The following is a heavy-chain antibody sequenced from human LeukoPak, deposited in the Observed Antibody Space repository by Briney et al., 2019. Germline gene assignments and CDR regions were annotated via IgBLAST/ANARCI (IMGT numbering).Heavy chain of an antibody. J-gene: IGHJ2*01. CDR1: RFTFSSYA. V-gene: IGHV3-23*01. Sequence: GGSLRLSCAASRFTFSSYAMSWVRQAPGKGLEWVSAISGSGGSTYYADSVKGRFTISRDNSKNTLYLQMNSLRAEDTAVYYCAKSGCSGGSCYSGTYFDLWGRGTLVTVSS. D-gene: IGHD2-15*01. CDR3: AKSGCSGGSCYSGTYFDL. CDR2: ISGSGGST.